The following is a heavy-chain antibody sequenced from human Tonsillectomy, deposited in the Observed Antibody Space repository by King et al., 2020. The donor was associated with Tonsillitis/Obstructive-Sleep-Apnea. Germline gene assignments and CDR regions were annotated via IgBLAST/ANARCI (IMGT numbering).Heavy chain of an antibody. CDR1: GFTFSSYA. Sequence: VQLVESGGGLVQPGGSLRLSCSASGFTFSSYAMHWVRQAPGKGLEYVSAISSNGGSTYYADSVKGRFTISRDNSKNTLYLQMSSLRAEDTAVYYCVKERGLLEWLYKGVFDYWGQGTLVTVSS. CDR2: ISSNGGST. D-gene: IGHD3-3*01. J-gene: IGHJ4*02. V-gene: IGHV3-64D*06. CDR3: VKERGLLEWLYKGVFDY.